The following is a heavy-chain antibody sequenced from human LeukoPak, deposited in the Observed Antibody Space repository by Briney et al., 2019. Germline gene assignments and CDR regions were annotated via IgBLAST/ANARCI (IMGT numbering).Heavy chain of an antibody. J-gene: IGHJ4*02. CDR2: INPNSGGT. CDR3: ARYAYDYVWGSYSLDY. Sequence: ASVKVSCKASGYTFTGYYMHWVRQAPGQGLEWMGWINPNSGGTNYAQKFQGRVTMTRDTSISTAYMELSRLRSDDTAVYYCARYAYDYVWGSYSLDYWGQGTLVTVSS. V-gene: IGHV1-2*02. CDR1: GYTFTGYY. D-gene: IGHD3-16*01.